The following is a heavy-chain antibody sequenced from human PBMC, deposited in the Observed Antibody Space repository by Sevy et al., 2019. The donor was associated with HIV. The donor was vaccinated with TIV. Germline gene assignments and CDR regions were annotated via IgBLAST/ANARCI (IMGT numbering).Heavy chain of an antibody. CDR1: GFTFSSYA. Sequence: GGSLRLSCEASGFTFSSYAMSWVRQAPGEGLECVTAISGSGGSTYYAVSVKGRFTNSRDNSKKTLYLQMNSVRAEDTAGYYGSKSRSYEYYCMDVWGQGTTVTVSS. J-gene: IGHJ6*02. V-gene: IGHV3-23*01. CDR2: ISGSGGST. CDR3: SKSRSYEYYCMDV.